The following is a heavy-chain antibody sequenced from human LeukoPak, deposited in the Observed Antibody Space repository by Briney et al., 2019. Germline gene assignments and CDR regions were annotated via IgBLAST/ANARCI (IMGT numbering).Heavy chain of an antibody. Sequence: GGSLRLSCAASGFTFSSYGMHWVRQAPGKGLEWVAVISYDGSNKYYADSAKGRFTISRDNSKNTLYLQMNSLRAEDTAVYYCAKVRAYYDFWSGYYANYYYYYGMDVWGQGTTVTVPS. J-gene: IGHJ6*02. CDR3: AKVRAYYDFWSGYYANYYYYYGMDV. CDR1: GFTFSSYG. V-gene: IGHV3-30*18. D-gene: IGHD3-3*01. CDR2: ISYDGSNK.